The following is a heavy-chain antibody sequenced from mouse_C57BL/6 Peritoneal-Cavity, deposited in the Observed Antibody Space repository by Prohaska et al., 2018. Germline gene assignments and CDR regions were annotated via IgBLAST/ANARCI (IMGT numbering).Heavy chain of an antibody. CDR2: IFPGDGDT. V-gene: IGHV1-75*01. CDR3: ARGEGAWFAY. Sequence: QVQLQQSGPELVKPGASVKISCKASGYTFTDYYINWVKQRPGQGLEWIGWIFPGDGDTNYNGKFKGKATLTADKSSSTAYMQLSSLTSEDSAVYFCARGEGAWFAYWGQGTLVTVSA. CDR1: GYTFTDYY. J-gene: IGHJ3*01.